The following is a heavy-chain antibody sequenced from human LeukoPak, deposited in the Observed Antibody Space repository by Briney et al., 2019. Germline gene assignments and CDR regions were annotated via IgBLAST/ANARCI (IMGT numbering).Heavy chain of an antibody. V-gene: IGHV5-51*01. D-gene: IGHD6-19*01. J-gene: IGHJ4*02. CDR1: GYSFPHSW. Sequence: GESLKISCKGSGYSFPHSWIGWVRQMPGKGLEWMGIIYPADSDTRYSPSFQGQVTISVDKSISTAYLQWSGLKASDTAMYYCARPTPFGSGWGYFDYWGQGTLVTVSS. CDR3: ARPTPFGSGWGYFDY. CDR2: IYPADSDT.